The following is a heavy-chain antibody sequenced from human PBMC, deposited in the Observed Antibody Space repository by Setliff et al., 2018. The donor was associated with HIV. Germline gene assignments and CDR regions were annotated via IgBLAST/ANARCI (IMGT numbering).Heavy chain of an antibody. J-gene: IGHJ5*02. CDR2: IGVTNDNT. D-gene: IGHD3-16*01. V-gene: IGHV1-18*01. CDR1: GYTFTSYG. Sequence: VASVKVSCKASGYTFTSYGISWLRQAPGQGLEWMGWIGVTNDNTNYAQSLQGRVTMTTDTSTSTAYMELRSLRSDDTAVYYCARDNPYFDPWGQGTLVTVS. CDR3: ARDNPYFDP.